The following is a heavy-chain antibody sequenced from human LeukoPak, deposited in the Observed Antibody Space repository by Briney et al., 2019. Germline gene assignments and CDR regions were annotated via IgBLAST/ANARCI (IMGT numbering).Heavy chain of an antibody. CDR1: GYTFTSYG. D-gene: IGHD2-15*01. CDR3: ARGYCSGGSCYSVWFDP. Sequence: ASVKVSCKASGYTFTSYGISWVRQAPGQGLEWMGWISAYNGNTNYAQKLQGRVTMTTDTSTSTAYMELRSLRSDDTAVYYCARGYCSGGSCYSVWFDPWGQGTLVTVSP. CDR2: ISAYNGNT. J-gene: IGHJ5*02. V-gene: IGHV1-18*01.